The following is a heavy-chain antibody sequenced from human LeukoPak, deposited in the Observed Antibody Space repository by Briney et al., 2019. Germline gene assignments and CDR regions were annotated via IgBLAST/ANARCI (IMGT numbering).Heavy chain of an antibody. CDR2: IYHSGST. J-gene: IGHJ4*02. CDR1: GYSISSGYY. CDR3: ARFYDYSDYGFRSGMVY. Sequence: PSETLSLTCTVSGYSISSGYYWGWIRQPPGKGLEWIGSIYHSGSTYYNPSLKSRVTISVDTSKNQFSLKLNSVTAADTAVYYCARFYDYSDYGFRSGMVYWGQGTLVTVSS. D-gene: IGHD4-11*01. V-gene: IGHV4-38-2*02.